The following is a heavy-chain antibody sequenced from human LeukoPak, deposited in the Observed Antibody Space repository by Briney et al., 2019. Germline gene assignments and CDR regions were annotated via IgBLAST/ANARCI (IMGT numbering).Heavy chain of an antibody. CDR3: ACDILTGYDAFDI. Sequence: VASVNVSCKASGYTFTRYYMHWVPQAPGQGLEWMGIINPSGGSTSYAQKFQGRVPMTRDTATSTVYMELSSLRSEDTALYYGACDILTGYDAFDIWGQGTMVTVSS. CDR1: GYTFTRYY. J-gene: IGHJ3*02. CDR2: INPSGGST. V-gene: IGHV1-46*01. D-gene: IGHD3-9*01.